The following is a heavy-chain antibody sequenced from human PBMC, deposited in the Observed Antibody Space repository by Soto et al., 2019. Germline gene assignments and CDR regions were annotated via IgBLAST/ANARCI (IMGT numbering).Heavy chain of an antibody. D-gene: IGHD3-16*02. Sequence: GWIRQPPGKGLEWIGSIYYSGSTYYNPSLKSRVTISVDTSKNQFSLKLSSVTAADTAVYYCARQVVITFGGVIGPVDYWGQGTLVTVSS. CDR2: IYYSGST. CDR3: ARQVVITFGGVIGPVDY. V-gene: IGHV4-39*01. J-gene: IGHJ4*02.